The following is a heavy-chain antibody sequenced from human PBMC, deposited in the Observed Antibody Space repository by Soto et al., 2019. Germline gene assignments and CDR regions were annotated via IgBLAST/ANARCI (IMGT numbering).Heavy chain of an antibody. CDR1: GFTFSSYN. J-gene: IGHJ5*02. CDR3: ATEGDSSGWYNWFDP. Sequence: EVQLAESGGGLVQPEGSLRLSCAASGFTFSSYNMNWVRQAPGKGLEWVSYISSGTSTIYYADSVKGRFTISRDNAKNSLYLQMNSLRAEDTAVYYCATEGDSSGWYNWFDPWGQGTLVTVSS. V-gene: IGHV3-48*01. CDR2: ISSGTSTI. D-gene: IGHD3-22*01.